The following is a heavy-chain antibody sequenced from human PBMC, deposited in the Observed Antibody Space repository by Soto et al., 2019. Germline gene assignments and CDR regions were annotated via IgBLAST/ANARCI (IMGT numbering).Heavy chain of an antibody. CDR3: ARWFGELSHLDY. CDR1: GGSISSGGYY. Sequence: PWETLSLTCTVSGGSISSGGYYWSWIRQHPGKGLEWIGYIYYSGSTDYNPSLKSRVTISVDTSKNQFSLKLSSVTAADTAVYYCARWFGELSHLDYWGQGTLVTVSS. J-gene: IGHJ4*02. CDR2: IYYSGST. V-gene: IGHV4-31*03. D-gene: IGHD3-10*01.